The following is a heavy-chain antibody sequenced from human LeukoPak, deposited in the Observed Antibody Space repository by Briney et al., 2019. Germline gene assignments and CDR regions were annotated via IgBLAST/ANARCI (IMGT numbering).Heavy chain of an antibody. J-gene: IGHJ4*02. CDR1: GYTLTELT. Sequence: VASVKVSCKVSGYTLTELTMYWLRHAPRKGLEWMGGFDPEDGETIYAQKFQGRVTMTEDTSTDTAYMELSSLRSEDTAVYYCAARGGPYYHFDYWGQGTLVTVSS. CDR3: AARGGPYYHFDY. CDR2: FDPEDGET. D-gene: IGHD3-10*01. V-gene: IGHV1-24*01.